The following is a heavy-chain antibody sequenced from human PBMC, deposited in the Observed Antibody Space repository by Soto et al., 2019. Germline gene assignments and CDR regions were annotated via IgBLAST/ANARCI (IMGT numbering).Heavy chain of an antibody. CDR3: AKDRDSSTWYYFDS. D-gene: IGHD6-13*01. V-gene: IGHV3-9*01. Sequence: QQVESGGGLVQPGRSLRLSCAASGFTFDDYAMHWVRQAPGKGLEWVSGINWDSGRIGYADSVKGRFTISRDNARNSLYLQMNSLRLEDTALYYCAKDRDSSTWYYFDSWGQGTLVTVSS. CDR1: GFTFDDYA. J-gene: IGHJ4*02. CDR2: INWDSGRI.